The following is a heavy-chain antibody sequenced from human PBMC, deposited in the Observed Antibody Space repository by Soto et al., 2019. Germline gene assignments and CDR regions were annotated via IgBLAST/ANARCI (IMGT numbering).Heavy chain of an antibody. CDR3: ARDRGPSSGYYPYWFDP. Sequence: SVKVSCKASGGTFSSYTISWVRQAPGQGLEWMGEIIPIFGTANYAQKFQGRVTITADESTSTAYMELSSLRSEDTAVYYCARDRGPSSGYYPYWFDPWGQGTLVTVS. D-gene: IGHD3-22*01. CDR1: GGTFSSYT. V-gene: IGHV1-69*13. CDR2: IIPIFGTA. J-gene: IGHJ5*02.